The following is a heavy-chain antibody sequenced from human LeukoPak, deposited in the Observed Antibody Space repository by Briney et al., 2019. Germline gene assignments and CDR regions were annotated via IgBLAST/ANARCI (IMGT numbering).Heavy chain of an antibody. V-gene: IGHV3-23*01. CDR2: INGNGGST. J-gene: IGHJ4*02. D-gene: IGHD3-22*01. CDR1: GFTFSNYA. Sequence: GGSLRLSCAASGFTFSNYAMSWVRQAPGKGLEWVSGINGNGGSTYNADSVKGRFTISRDNSKNTLYVQLNSLRPDDTAVYYCAKDSSDYYFDYWGQGTLVTVSS. CDR3: AKDSSDYYFDY.